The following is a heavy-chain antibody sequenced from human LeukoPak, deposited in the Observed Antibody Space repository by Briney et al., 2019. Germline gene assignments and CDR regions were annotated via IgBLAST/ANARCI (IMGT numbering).Heavy chain of an antibody. CDR1: GYTFTSND. D-gene: IGHD2-15*01. CDR3: ARRSGFSCSGGSCYSHFDAFDI. CDR2: MNPNSGNT. V-gene: IGHV1-8*01. Sequence: ASVKVSCKASGYTFTSNDINWVRQAAGQGLDWMGWMNPNSGNTGYAQKFQGRVTITRNTSISTAYMELSSLRSEDTAVYYCARRSGFSCSGGSCYSHFDAFDIWGQGTMVTVSS. J-gene: IGHJ3*02.